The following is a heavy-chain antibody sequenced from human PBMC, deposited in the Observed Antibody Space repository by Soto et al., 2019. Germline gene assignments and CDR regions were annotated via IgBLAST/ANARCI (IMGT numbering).Heavy chain of an antibody. CDR2: IWYDGSNK. CDR1: GFTFSSYG. Sequence: QVQLVESGGGVVQPGRSLRLSCAASGFTFSSYGMHWVRQAPGKGLEWVAVIWYDGSNKYYADSVKGRCTISRDNSKNTRYLQMNSLRAEDTAVYYCARERGVRGVITYYFDYWGQGTLVTVSS. V-gene: IGHV3-33*01. J-gene: IGHJ4*02. D-gene: IGHD3-10*01. CDR3: ARERGVRGVITYYFDY.